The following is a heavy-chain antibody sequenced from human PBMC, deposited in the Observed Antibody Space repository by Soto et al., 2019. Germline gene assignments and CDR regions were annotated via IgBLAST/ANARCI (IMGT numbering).Heavy chain of an antibody. V-gene: IGHV3-30-3*01. CDR3: ARSKGSSSKYYFDY. J-gene: IGHJ4*02. CDR2: ISYDGSNK. Sequence: GGSLRLSCAASGFTFSSYAMHWVRQAPGKGLEWVAVISYDGSNKYYADSVKGRFTISRDNSKNTLYLQMNSLRAEDTAVYYCARSKGSSSKYYFDYWGQGTLVTVSS. D-gene: IGHD6-6*01. CDR1: GFTFSSYA.